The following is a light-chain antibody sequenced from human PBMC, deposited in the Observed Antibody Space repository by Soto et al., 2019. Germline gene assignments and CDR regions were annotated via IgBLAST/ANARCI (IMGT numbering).Light chain of an antibody. CDR2: KAS. CDR1: QTIDSW. Sequence: DIQMTQSPSTLSASVGDRVTITCRASQTIDSWLARYQQRPGKPPNLLIYKASTLASGVPSRFSGRGSGTEFTLTINSLQPDDFATYYCQQYHIYSGTFGQGTKVDIK. CDR3: QQYHIYSGT. J-gene: IGKJ1*01. V-gene: IGKV1-5*03.